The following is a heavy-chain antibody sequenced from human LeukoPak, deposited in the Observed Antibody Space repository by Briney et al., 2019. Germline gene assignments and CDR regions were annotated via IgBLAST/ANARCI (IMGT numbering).Heavy chain of an antibody. D-gene: IGHD1/OR15-1a*01. CDR2: MSASGSHT. V-gene: IGHV3-23*01. CDR1: GFIFSDFA. J-gene: IGHJ4*02. CDR3: AKVRSGNNYYFDY. Sequence: GGSLRLSCAASGFIFSDFAMSWVRQAPGKGLEWVSGMSASGSHTHSADFVKGRFTISRDNFKNTLYLQMNGLRVEDKAVYYCAKVRSGNNYYFDYWGQGTLVTVSS.